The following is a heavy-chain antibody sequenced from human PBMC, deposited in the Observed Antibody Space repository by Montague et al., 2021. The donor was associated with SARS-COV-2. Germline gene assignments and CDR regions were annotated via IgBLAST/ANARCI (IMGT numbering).Heavy chain of an antibody. CDR2: IDYGGSP. D-gene: IGHD3-10*01. J-gene: IGHJ4*02. V-gene: IGHV4-61*01. CDR3: ATYRQGGSGRGY. Sequence: SQTLSLTCTVSGVSVSNPYYHWSWVRQPPGKGLEWIGYIDYGGSPNYSPSLYSRVTISLDTSKNQLSLRLTSATAADTAVYYCATYRQGGSGRGYWGQGILVTGSS. CDR1: GVSVSNPYYH.